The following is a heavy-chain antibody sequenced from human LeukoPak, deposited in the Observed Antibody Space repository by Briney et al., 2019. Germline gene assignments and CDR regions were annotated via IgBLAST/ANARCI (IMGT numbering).Heavy chain of an antibody. CDR1: GSTLSSCA. CDR2: VSSSSTNK. J-gene: IGHJ3*02. V-gene: IGHV3-21*01. Sequence: GGSLRLSCAASGSTLSSCAMNWVRQAPGKGLEWVSSVSSSSTNKFYADSVKGRFTISRDDAKNSLYLQMNSLRVEDTAVYCCARENFMATSGTTFDIWGQGTMVSVSS. D-gene: IGHD1-1*01. CDR3: ARENFMATSGTTFDI.